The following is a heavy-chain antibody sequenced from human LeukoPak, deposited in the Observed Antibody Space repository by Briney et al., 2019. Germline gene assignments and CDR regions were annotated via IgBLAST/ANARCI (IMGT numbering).Heavy chain of an antibody. CDR1: GFTFSTYG. Sequence: GGSLRLSCAASGFTFSTYGVHWVRQAPAKGLEWVAVVSNDGSNRYYADSVKGRFTISRDNAKNSLYLQMNSLRAEDTAVYYCARGANWFDPWGQGTLVTVSS. CDR3: ARGANWFDP. J-gene: IGHJ5*02. CDR2: VSNDGSNR. V-gene: IGHV3-30*03.